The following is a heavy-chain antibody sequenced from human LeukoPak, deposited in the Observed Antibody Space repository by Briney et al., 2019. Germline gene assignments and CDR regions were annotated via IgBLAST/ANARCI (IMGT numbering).Heavy chain of an antibody. CDR1: GFTFNAYS. CDR3: MRGATDTTRWFDP. Sequence: PGGSLRLSCAASGFTFNAYSMGWGRHAPGKGLEWVSIISRASESIFSADSVKGRFTISRDNAKNSLYLQMNGLRAEDTAAYYCMRGATDTTRWFDPWGQGTLVTVSS. CDR2: ISRASESI. J-gene: IGHJ5*02. V-gene: IGHV3-21*01. D-gene: IGHD1-7*01.